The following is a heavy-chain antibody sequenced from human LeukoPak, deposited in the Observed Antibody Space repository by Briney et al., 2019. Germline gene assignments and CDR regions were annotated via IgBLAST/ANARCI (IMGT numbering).Heavy chain of an antibody. V-gene: IGHV1-8*01. D-gene: IGHD3-22*01. Sequence: ASVKVSCKASGYTFTSYDFNWVRQATGQRPEWMGWMSPNSGDTGYAQKFQDRVTMTRNTSISTAYMELSSLRSDDTAVYYCARGHDSSGYSSDYWGQGTLVTVSS. CDR2: MSPNSGDT. J-gene: IGHJ4*02. CDR3: ARGHDSSGYSSDY. CDR1: GYTFTSYD.